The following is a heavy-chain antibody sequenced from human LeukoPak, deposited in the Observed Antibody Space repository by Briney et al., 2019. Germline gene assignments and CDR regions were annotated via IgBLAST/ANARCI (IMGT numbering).Heavy chain of an antibody. J-gene: IGHJ4*02. CDR1: GYTFTGYY. CDR3: ARGPLWRVFSGPIAARLFDY. Sequence: GASVKVSCKASGYTFTGYYMHWVRQAPGQGLEWMGWINPNSGGTNYAQKFQGRVTMTRDTSISTAYMELSRLRSDDTAVYYCARGPLWRVFSGPIAARLFDYWGQGTLVTVSS. V-gene: IGHV1-2*02. D-gene: IGHD6-6*01. CDR2: INPNSGGT.